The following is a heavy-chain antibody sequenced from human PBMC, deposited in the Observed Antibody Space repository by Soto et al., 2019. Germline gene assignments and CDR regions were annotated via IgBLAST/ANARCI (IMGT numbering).Heavy chain of an antibody. CDR3: AREMANPSYYYYGMDV. J-gene: IGHJ6*02. CDR2: IYYSGST. V-gene: IGHV4-31*03. Sequence: QVQLQESGPGLVKPSQTLSLTCTVSGGSISSGGYYWSWIRQHPGKGLEWIGYIYYSGSTYYNPSLKSRVTISVDTSKNQFSLKLSPVTAAATAVYYCAREMANPSYYYYGMDVWGQGTTVTVSS. CDR1: GGSISSGGYY.